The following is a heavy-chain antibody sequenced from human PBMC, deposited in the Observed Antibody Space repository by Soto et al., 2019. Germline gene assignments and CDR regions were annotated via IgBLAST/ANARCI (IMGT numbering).Heavy chain of an antibody. CDR1: GYTFTSYG. J-gene: IGHJ5*02. D-gene: IGHD2-2*01. CDR3: ARDLWDCSSTSCYNWFDP. Sequence: PGGSLRLSCKASGYTFTSYGISWVRQAPGQGLEWMGWISAYNGNTNYAQKLQGRVTMTTDTSTSTAYMELRSLRSDDTAVYYCARDLWDCSSTSCYNWFDPWGQGTLVTVSS. CDR2: ISAYNGNT. V-gene: IGHV1-18*01.